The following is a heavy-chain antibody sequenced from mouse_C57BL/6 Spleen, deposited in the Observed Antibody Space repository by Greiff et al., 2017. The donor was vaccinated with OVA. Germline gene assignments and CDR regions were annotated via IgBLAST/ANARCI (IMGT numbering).Heavy chain of an antibody. Sequence: QVQLQQSGAELAKPGASVKISCKASGYAFSSSWMNWVKQRPGKGLEWIGRIYPGDGDTNYNGKFKGKATLTADKSSSTAYMQLSSLTSEDSAVYFCATGYDYGGGAMDYWGQGTSVTVSS. CDR2: IYPGDGDT. CDR3: ATGYDYGGGAMDY. CDR1: GYAFSSSW. D-gene: IGHD2-4*01. J-gene: IGHJ4*01. V-gene: IGHV1-82*01.